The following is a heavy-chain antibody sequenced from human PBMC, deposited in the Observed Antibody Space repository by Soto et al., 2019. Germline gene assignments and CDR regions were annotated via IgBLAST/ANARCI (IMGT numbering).Heavy chain of an antibody. D-gene: IGHD6-13*01. CDR2: IYWDDDK. CDR3: AQSFIAAAGPNWFDP. CDR1: GFSLSTSGVG. J-gene: IGHJ5*02. V-gene: IGHV2-5*02. Sequence: QITLKESGPTLVKPTQTLTLTCTFSGFSLSTSGVGVGWIRQPPGKALEWLALIYWDDDKRYSPSLKSRLTITKDTSKNQVVLTMTSMYPVDTATYYCAQSFIAAAGPNWFDPWGQGTLVTVSS.